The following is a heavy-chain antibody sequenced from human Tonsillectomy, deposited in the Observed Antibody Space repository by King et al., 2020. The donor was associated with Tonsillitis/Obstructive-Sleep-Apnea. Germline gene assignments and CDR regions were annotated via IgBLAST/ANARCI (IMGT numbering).Heavy chain of an antibody. CDR2: ISYDGSNK. CDR1: GFTFSSYA. CDR3: ARNGGDYVWGSYRDMDV. D-gene: IGHD3-16*02. Sequence: VQLVESGGGVVQPGRSLRLSCAASGFTFSSYAMHWVRQAPGKGLEWLAVISYDGSNKYYADPVKGRFTISRDNSKNTLYLKMNSLRAEDTAVYCCARNGGDYVWGSYRDMDVWGKGTTVTVSS. J-gene: IGHJ6*03. V-gene: IGHV3-30*01.